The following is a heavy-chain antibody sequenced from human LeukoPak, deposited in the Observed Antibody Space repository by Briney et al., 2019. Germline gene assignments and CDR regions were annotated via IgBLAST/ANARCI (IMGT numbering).Heavy chain of an antibody. D-gene: IGHD2-2*01. Sequence: SETLSLTCAVYGGSFSGYYWSWIRQPPGKGLEWIGEINHSGSTNYNPSLKSRVTISVDTSKNQFSLKLSSVTAADTAVYYCAREKPRYCSSTSCNGPRSNWFDPWGQGTLVTVSS. CDR1: GGSFSGYY. CDR2: INHSGST. V-gene: IGHV4-34*01. J-gene: IGHJ5*02. CDR3: AREKPRYCSSTSCNGPRSNWFDP.